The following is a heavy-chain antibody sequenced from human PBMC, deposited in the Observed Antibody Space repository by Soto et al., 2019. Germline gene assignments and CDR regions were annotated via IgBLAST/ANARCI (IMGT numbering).Heavy chain of an antibody. Sequence: SETLSLTCAVYGGSVRGSYWSWIRQPPGKGLEWIGEINDSGSTKYNPSLKSRVTISVDTSKNQFSLSLSSVTAADTALYFCARHVFAPGGRWFGPWGPGLLVTVSS. J-gene: IGHJ5*02. CDR2: INDSGST. CDR1: GGSVRGSY. D-gene: IGHD2-15*01. CDR3: ARHVFAPGGRWFGP. V-gene: IGHV4-34*01.